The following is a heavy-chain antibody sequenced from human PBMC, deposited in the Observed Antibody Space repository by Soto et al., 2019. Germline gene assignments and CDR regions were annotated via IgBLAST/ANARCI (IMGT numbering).Heavy chain of an antibody. CDR2: IYWDDDK. V-gene: IGHV2-5*02. D-gene: IGHD2-21*02. J-gene: IGHJ6*02. Sequence: QITLKESGPSLVKPTQTLTLTCTFSGFSLSTGGVGVGWIRQPPGKALEWLARIYWDDDKRYSPSLRSRLTVTKDTSKNQVVLTMTNMDPVDTATYYCAHSRCGGDCLQSFSSHYYYGMDVWGQGTTVTVSS. CDR3: AHSRCGGDCLQSFSSHYYYGMDV. CDR1: GFSLSTGGVG.